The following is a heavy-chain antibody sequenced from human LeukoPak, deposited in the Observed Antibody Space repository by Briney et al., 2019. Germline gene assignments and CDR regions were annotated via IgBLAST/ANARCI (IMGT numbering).Heavy chain of an antibody. CDR1: GFDFSSYA. J-gene: IGHJ4*02. CDR2: ISRRDDYT. V-gene: IGHV3-23*01. D-gene: IGHD3-10*01. CDR3: ANDYRSGSFHDF. Sequence: GGSLRLSCAASGFDFSSYAMSWVRQPPGKGLEWVSVISRRDDYTYYADSVKGRFTISRDNSKNTLYLQMNSLRAEDTAVYYCANDYRSGSFHDFWGQGTLVTVSS.